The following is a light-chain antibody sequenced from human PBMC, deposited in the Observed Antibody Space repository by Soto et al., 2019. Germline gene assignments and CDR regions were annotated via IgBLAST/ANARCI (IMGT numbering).Light chain of an antibody. V-gene: IGLV2-14*01. Sequence: QSVLTQPDSVSGSPGLSITISCTGTSSDVGGYNYVSWYQQHPGKAPKLMIYEVSNRPSGVSNRFSGSKSGNTASLTISVLQAEDEADYYCSSYTSSSTLVFGGGTKLTVL. CDR3: SSYTSSSTLV. CDR2: EVS. J-gene: IGLJ2*01. CDR1: SSDVGGYNY.